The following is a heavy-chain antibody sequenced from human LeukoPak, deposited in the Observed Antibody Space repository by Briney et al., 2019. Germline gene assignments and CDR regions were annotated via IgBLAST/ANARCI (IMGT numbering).Heavy chain of an antibody. Sequence: GGSLRLSCAASGFTFSSYWMSWVRQAPGKGLEWVANIKQGGSEKYYVDSVKGRFTISRDNAKNSLYLQMNSLRAEDTAVYYCAKYYYDSSGYSDYWGQGTLVTVSS. CDR1: GFTFSSYW. CDR2: IKQGGSEK. V-gene: IGHV3-7*03. CDR3: AKYYYDSSGYSDY. J-gene: IGHJ4*02. D-gene: IGHD3-22*01.